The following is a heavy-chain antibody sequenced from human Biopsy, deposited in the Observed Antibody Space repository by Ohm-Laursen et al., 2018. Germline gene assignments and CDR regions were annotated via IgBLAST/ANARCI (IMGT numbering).Heavy chain of an antibody. Sequence: SQSLSLPCAVYGGPFSGYYWRWIRQPPGKGLEGVGEINYRGSTNYNHSLKGRLTISVDTSKNQFSLKLRSLTAAYTAVYYCARAVYYYDPYYYYGLDVWGQGTTVTVSS. V-gene: IGHV4-34*01. CDR1: GGPFSGYY. CDR3: ARAVYYYDPYYYYGLDV. J-gene: IGHJ6*02. D-gene: IGHD3-22*01. CDR2: INYRGST.